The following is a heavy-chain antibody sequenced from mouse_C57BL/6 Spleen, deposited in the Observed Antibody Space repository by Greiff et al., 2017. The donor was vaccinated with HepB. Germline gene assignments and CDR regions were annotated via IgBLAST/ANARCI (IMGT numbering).Heavy chain of an antibody. Sequence: QVQLQQSGAELVKPGASVKISCKASGYAFSSYWMNWVKQRPGKGLEWIGQIYPGDGDTNYNGKFKGKATLTADKSSSTAYMQLSSLTSEDSAVYFCARYDHLYYDYFDYWGQGTTLTVSS. J-gene: IGHJ2*01. D-gene: IGHD2-1*01. CDR3: ARYDHLYYDYFDY. CDR2: IYPGDGDT. CDR1: GYAFSSYW. V-gene: IGHV1-80*01.